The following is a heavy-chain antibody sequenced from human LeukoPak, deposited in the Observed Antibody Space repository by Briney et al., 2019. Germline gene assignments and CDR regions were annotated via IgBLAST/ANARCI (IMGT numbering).Heavy chain of an antibody. J-gene: IGHJ4*02. D-gene: IGHD4-17*01. CDR1: GFTFSSYS. CDR3: AKERPDYGDFFF. Sequence: PGGSLRLSCAASGFTFSSYSMNWVRQAPGKGLEWVSSISSSSSYIYYADSVKGRFTISRDNAKNSLYLQMNSLRAEDTAVYYCAKERPDYGDFFFWGQGTLLTVSS. CDR2: ISSSSSYI. V-gene: IGHV3-21*01.